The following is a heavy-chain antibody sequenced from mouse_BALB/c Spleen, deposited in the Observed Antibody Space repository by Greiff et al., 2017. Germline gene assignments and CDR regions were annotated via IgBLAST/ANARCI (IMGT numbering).Heavy chain of an antibody. CDR1: GYTFTSYW. CDR3: ARSDYYGSSFDY. V-gene: IGHV1S132*01. D-gene: IGHD1-1*01. J-gene: IGHJ2*01. Sequence: VQLKESGAELVKPGASVKLSCKTSGYTFTSYWIQWVKQRPGQGLGWIGEIFPGTGTTYYNEKFKGKATLTIDTSSSTAYMQLSSLTSEDSAVYFCARSDYYGSSFDYWGQGTTLTVSS. CDR2: IFPGTGTT.